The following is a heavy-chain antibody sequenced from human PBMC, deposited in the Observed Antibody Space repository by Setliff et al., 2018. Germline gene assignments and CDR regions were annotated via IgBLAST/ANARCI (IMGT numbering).Heavy chain of an antibody. CDR1: GGSISSYY. D-gene: IGHD6-19*01. CDR3: AREQWLDPPGYYYMDV. J-gene: IGHJ6*03. Sequence: SETLSLTCTVSGGSISSYYWSWIRQPAGKGLEWIGHIYIGGNANYNPSLLSRVTMSIDTSKNQFSLKLNSVTAADMAVYYCAREQWLDPPGYYYMDVWAKGTTVTVSS. CDR2: IYIGGNA. V-gene: IGHV4-4*07.